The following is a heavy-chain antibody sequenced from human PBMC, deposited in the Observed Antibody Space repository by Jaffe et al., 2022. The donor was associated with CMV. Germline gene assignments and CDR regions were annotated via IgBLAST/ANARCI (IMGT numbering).Heavy chain of an antibody. V-gene: IGHV4-59*01. CDR3: ARAGPHDYYYDSSGYYSFDY. CDR2: IYYSGST. J-gene: IGHJ4*02. D-gene: IGHD3-22*01. Sequence: QVQLQESGPGLVKPSETLSLTCTVSGGSISSYYWSWIRQPPGKGLEWIGYIYYSGSTNYNPSLKSRVTISVDTSKNQFSLKLSSVTAADTAVYYCARAGPHDYYYDSSGYYSFDYWGQGTLVTVSS. CDR1: GGSISSYY.